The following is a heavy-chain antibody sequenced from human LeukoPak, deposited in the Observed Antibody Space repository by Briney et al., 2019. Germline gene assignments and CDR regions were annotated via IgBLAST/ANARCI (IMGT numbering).Heavy chain of an antibody. CDR1: GFTFSSYS. CDR3: ARLVRSRWHGGAFDI. V-gene: IGHV3-21*01. Sequence: GGSLRLSCAASGFTFSSYSMNWVRQAPGKGLEWVSSISSSSSYIYYADSVKGRFTISRDNAKNSLYLQMNSLRAEDTAVYYCARLVRSRWHGGAFDIWGQGTMVTVSS. D-gene: IGHD6-13*01. CDR2: ISSSSSYI. J-gene: IGHJ3*02.